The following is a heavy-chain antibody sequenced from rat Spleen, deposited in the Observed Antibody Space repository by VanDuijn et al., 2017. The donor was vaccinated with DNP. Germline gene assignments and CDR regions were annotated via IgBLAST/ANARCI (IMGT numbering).Heavy chain of an antibody. J-gene: IGHJ2*01. Sequence: EVQVLESGGGLVLPGNSLKLSCATSGFTFSTAWMYWYRQFPEKRLQWIARIKPKSHNYAIDYIESLKGIFTIPRDDSKSAIYLQMNNLKEEDTAIYYCAIHTPAIFDYWGQGVMVTVSS. CDR2: IKPKSHNYAI. V-gene: IGHV6-6*01. CDR1: GFTFSTAW. D-gene: IGHD1-6*01. CDR3: AIHTPAIFDY.